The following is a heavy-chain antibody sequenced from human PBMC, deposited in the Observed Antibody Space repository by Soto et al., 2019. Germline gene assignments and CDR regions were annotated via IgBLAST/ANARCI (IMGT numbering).Heavy chain of an antibody. CDR2: IYWDDDK. CDR3: AHTYSSSPDDGFDV. J-gene: IGHJ3*01. CDR1: GFSLNTRGVG. D-gene: IGHD6-6*01. V-gene: IGHV2-5*02. Sequence: QITLKESGHTLVKPTQMLTLTCTFSGFSLNTRGVGVGWIRQPPGGALEWLALIYWDDDKRCSPSLRSRLTITKDTSKNQVVLTMTTMEPLDTGTYYCAHTYSSSPDDGFDVWGQGTRVTVSS.